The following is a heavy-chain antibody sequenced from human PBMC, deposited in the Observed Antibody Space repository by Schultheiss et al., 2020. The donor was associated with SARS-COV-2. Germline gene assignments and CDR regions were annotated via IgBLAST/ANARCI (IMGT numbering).Heavy chain of an antibody. CDR3: ARAYCGGDCYDDY. Sequence: SQTLSLTCTVSGGSISSYYWNWIRQPPGKGLEWIGYIYYSGSTNYNPSLKSRVTMSVDTSKNQFSLKLSSVTAADTAVYYCARAYCGGDCYDDYWGQGTLVTVSS. D-gene: IGHD2-21*01. CDR2: IYYSGST. V-gene: IGHV4-59*12. J-gene: IGHJ4*02. CDR1: GGSISSYY.